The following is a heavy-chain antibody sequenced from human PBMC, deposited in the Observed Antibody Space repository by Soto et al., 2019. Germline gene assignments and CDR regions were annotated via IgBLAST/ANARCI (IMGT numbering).Heavy chain of an antibody. V-gene: IGHV3-21*01. Sequence: GGSLRLSCAASGFTFSSYSMNWVRQAPGKGLEWVSSISSSSSYIYYADSVKGRFTISRDNAKNSLYLQMNSLRAEDTAVYYCARADSGGNYYFDYWGQGTLVTVSS. J-gene: IGHJ4*02. CDR3: ARADSGGNYYFDY. CDR1: GFTFSSYS. CDR2: ISSSSSYI. D-gene: IGHD2-21*02.